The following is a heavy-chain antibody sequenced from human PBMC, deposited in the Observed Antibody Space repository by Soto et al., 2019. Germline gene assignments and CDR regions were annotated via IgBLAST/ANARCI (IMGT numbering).Heavy chain of an antibody. J-gene: IGHJ4*02. CDR3: ARDPGIAVVGRGTSFEH. CDR2: IIPLFSK. Sequence: QVQLVQSGAEVKKPGSSVKVSCKASGDTFRNYAFTWVRQAPGQGLEWMGTIIPLFSKRYEQKFQGRVTMTADESSSTVYMDLSSMKSDDTAVYYCARDPGIAVVGRGTSFEHWGQGTLVTVSS. V-gene: IGHV1-69*18. D-gene: IGHD6-19*01. CDR1: GDTFRNYA.